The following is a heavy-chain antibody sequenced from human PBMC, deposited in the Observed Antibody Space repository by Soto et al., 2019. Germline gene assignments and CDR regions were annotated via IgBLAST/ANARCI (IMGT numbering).Heavy chain of an antibody. V-gene: IGHV3-53*01. D-gene: IGHD3-22*01. CDR3: ARDNYYDSSGYQVYYYYYGMDV. J-gene: IGHJ6*02. CDR1: GFTVSSNY. CDR2: IYSGGST. Sequence: GGSLRLSCAASGFTVSSNYMSWVRQAPGKGLEWVSVIYSGGSTYYADSVKGRFTISRDNSKNTLYLQMNSLRAEDTAVYYCARDNYYDSSGYQVYYYYYGMDVWGQGTTVTVSS.